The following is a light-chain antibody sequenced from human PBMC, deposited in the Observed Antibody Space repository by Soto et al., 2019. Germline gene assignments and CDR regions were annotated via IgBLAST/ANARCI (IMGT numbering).Light chain of an antibody. J-gene: IGLJ2*01. Sequence: QSVLTQPPSASGTPGQRVTISCSGSSSNIGSNPVDWYQQFPGTAPKVLIYTNNQRPSGVPDRFSGSKSGTSASLAISGLQSEDEADYYCAAWDDSLNGVVFGGGTQLTVL. CDR2: TNN. CDR3: AAWDDSLNGVV. V-gene: IGLV1-44*01. CDR1: SSNIGSNP.